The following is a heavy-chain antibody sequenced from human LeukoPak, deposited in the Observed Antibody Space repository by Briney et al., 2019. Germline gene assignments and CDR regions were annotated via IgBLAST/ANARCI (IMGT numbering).Heavy chain of an antibody. V-gene: IGHV3-30*02. CDR1: GFTFSSYG. CDR2: IRYDGSNK. J-gene: IGHJ6*03. Sequence: GGSLRLSCAASGFTFSSYGMHWVRQAPGKGLEWVAFIRYDGSNKYYADSVKGRFTISRDNSKNTLYLQMNSLRAEDTAVYYCAKDGHELSYYYYYMDVWGKGTTVTVSS. CDR3: AKDGHELSYYYYYMDV. D-gene: IGHD1-26*01.